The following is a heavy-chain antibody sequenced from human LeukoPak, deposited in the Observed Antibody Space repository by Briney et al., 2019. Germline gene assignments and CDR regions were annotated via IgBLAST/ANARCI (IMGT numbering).Heavy chain of an antibody. CDR2: INTNTGNP. Sequence: ASVKVSCKASGYTFTSYAMNWVRRAPGQGLEWMGWINTNTGNPTYAQGFTGRFVFSLDTSVSTAYLQISSLKAEDTAVYYCARGGRKYYYYGMDVWGQGTTVTVSS. J-gene: IGHJ6*02. CDR1: GYTFTSYA. CDR3: ARGGRKYYYYGMDV. V-gene: IGHV7-4-1*02.